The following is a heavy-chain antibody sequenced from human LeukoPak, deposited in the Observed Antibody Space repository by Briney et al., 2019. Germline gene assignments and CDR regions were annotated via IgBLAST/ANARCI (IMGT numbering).Heavy chain of an antibody. CDR2: ISTSSIYI. J-gene: IGHJ3*02. V-gene: IGHV3-21*01. D-gene: IGHD4-23*01. Sequence: GGSLRLSCAVSGFIFSSFSMNWVRPGPGEGLGWVSSISTSSIYIYYADSVKGRFTISRDNAKNSLYLQMNSLRAEDTAVYYCARGQDTVVTSRDAFDIWSQGTMVTVSS. CDR1: GFIFSSFS. CDR3: ARGQDTVVTSRDAFDI.